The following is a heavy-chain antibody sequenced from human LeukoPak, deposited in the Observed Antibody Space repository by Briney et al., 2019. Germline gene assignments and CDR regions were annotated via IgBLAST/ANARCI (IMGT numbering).Heavy chain of an antibody. V-gene: IGHV3-23*01. J-gene: IGHJ4*02. D-gene: IGHD5-18*01. CDR2: ISGTTGST. CDR1: GFTFNNYV. CDR3: VKLNTAMITYFDY. Sequence: PGGSLRLSXTASGFTFNNYVMSWVRQAPGKGLEWVSAISGTTGSTYYADPLKGRFTISRDNSKNTLYLQMNSLRAEDTAVYYCVKLNTAMITYFDYWGQGTLVTVSS.